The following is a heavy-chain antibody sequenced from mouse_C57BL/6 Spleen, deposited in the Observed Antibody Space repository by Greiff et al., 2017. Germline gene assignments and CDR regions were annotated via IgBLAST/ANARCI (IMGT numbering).Heavy chain of an antibody. D-gene: IGHD3-2*02. CDR3: AKRDSSGYVYFDY. CDR2: INPNNGGT. J-gene: IGHJ2*01. V-gene: IGHV1-26*01. Sequence: EVQLQQSGPELVKPGASVKISCKASGYTFTDYYMNWVKQSHGKSLEWIGDINPNNGGTSYNQKFKGKATLTVDKSSSTAYMELRSLTSEDSAGYYCAKRDSSGYVYFDYWGQGTTLTVSS. CDR1: GYTFTDYY.